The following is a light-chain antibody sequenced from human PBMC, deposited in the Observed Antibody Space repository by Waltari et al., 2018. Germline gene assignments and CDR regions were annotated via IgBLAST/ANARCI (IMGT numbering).Light chain of an antibody. V-gene: IGLV1-40*01. Sequence: QSVLTQPPSVSGAPGQSVTISCTGSSSNVGAGFDVNWYQQLPGAAPKLLIYENNKRPQGVPDRLSGSKSGTSASRASTGLQADDEADYYCQSYDTSLGGVVFGGGTKLTVL. J-gene: IGLJ2*01. CDR1: SSNVGAGFD. CDR3: QSYDTSLGGVV. CDR2: ENN.